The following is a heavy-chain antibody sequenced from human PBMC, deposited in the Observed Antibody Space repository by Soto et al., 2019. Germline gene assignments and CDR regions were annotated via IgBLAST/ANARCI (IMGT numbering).Heavy chain of an antibody. J-gene: IGHJ6*02. CDR2: IYNSGST. D-gene: IGHD2-21*02. CDR3: ARTIVVVTAASYYYYGMDV. Sequence: SETLSLTCTVSGASLTSGSYYWSWVRQPPGKGLEWIGSIYNSGSTYYNPSLKSRVTISVDTSKNQFSLKLSSVTAADTAVYYCARTIVVVTAASYYYYGMDVWGQGTTVTVSS. V-gene: IGHV4-39*01. CDR1: GASLTSGSYY.